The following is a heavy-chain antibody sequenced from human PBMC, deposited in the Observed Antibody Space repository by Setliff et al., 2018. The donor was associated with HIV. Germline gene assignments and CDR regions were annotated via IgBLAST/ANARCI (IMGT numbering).Heavy chain of an antibody. D-gene: IGHD2-15*01. CDR1: GDSIGYYY. V-gene: IGHV4-4*07. CDR3: ARDRIEVVVDGPHDVFDV. CDR2: IHTSGST. J-gene: IGHJ3*01. Sequence: SETLSLTCTVSGDSIGYYYWSWIRQPAGRGLEWMGRIHTSGSTNYNPSLTSRVTLSVDTSKNQFFLKLTSLPAADTAVYYCARDRIEVVVDGPHDVFDVWGRGTTVTRLL.